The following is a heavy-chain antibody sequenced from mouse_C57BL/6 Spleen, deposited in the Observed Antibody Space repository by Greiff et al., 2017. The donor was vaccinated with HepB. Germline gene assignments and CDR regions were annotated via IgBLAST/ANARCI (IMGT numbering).Heavy chain of an antibody. D-gene: IGHD1-1*01. V-gene: IGHV1-59*01. CDR1: GYTFTSYW. Sequence: VQLQQPGAELVRPGTSVKLSCKASGYTFTSYWMHWVKQRPGQGLEWIGVIDPSDSYTNYNQKFKGKATLTVDTSSSTAYMQLSSLTSEDSAVYYCAREGGSSYNYFDYWGQGTTLTVSS. J-gene: IGHJ2*01. CDR2: IDPSDSYT. CDR3: AREGGSSYNYFDY.